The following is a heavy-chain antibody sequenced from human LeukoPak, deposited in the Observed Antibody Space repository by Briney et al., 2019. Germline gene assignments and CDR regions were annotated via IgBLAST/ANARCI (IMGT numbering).Heavy chain of an antibody. V-gene: IGHV4-39*01. D-gene: IGHD4/OR15-4a*01. J-gene: IGHJ4*02. Sequence: AETLTLTCTVSVGPISSRRYYWGSIRQPPGKGLEWIWSMYYSGNTCYNRSLTSRVTISVDTSKNQFSLKLSSVTAADTAVYYCARKVRPDYSRFDYWGQGTLVTVSS. CDR2: MYYSGNT. CDR1: VGPISSRRYY. CDR3: ARKVRPDYSRFDY.